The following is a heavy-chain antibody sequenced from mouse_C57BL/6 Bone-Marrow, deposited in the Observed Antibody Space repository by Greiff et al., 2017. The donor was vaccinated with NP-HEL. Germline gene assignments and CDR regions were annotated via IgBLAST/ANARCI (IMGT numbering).Heavy chain of an antibody. CDR2: ISSGGSYT. V-gene: IGHV5-6*01. CDR1: GFTFSSYG. CDR3: ARPGGSSYNWYFDV. Sequence: EVQVVESGGYLVKPGGSLKLSCAASGFTFSSYGMSWVRQTPDKRLEWVATISSGGSYTYYPDSVKGRFTISRDNAKNTLYLQMSSLKSEDTAMYYGARPGGSSYNWYFDVWGTGTTVTVSS. D-gene: IGHD1-1*01. J-gene: IGHJ1*03.